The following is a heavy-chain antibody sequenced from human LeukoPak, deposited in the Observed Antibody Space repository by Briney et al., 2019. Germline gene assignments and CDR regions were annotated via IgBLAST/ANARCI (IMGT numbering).Heavy chain of an antibody. CDR2: IYTSGST. Sequence: PSETLSLTCIVSGGSITSYYWSWIRQPAGKGLEWIGRIYTSGSTTYNPSLKSRVTMSVDTSKNQFSLKLSSVTAADTAVYYCARTTYFYDSSGYYYNYYFDSWGQGTLVTVSS. V-gene: IGHV4-4*07. J-gene: IGHJ4*02. CDR3: ARTTYFYDSSGYYYNYYFDS. D-gene: IGHD3-22*01. CDR1: GGSITSYY.